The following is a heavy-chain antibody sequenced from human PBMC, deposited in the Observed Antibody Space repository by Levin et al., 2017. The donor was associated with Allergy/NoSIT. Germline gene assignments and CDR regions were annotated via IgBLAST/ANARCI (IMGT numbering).Heavy chain of an antibody. CDR1: GASISTATYY. Sequence: SETLSLTCTVSGASISTATYYWSWFRQAAGKGLEWIGRVHGSGSTNYNPSLKSRVTISVDTSKNQFSLKLSSVTAADTAVYYCARRSLNGDDWYFDLWGRGTLVTVSS. D-gene: IGHD7-27*01. CDR3: ARRSLNGDDWYFDL. CDR2: VHGSGST. J-gene: IGHJ2*01. V-gene: IGHV4-61*02.